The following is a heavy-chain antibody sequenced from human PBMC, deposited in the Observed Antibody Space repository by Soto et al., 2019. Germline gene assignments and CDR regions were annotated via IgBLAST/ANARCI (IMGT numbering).Heavy chain of an antibody. CDR3: AKCWEREAGNWYLIFDL. CDR1: GFTFNNYA. D-gene: IGHD6-13*01. J-gene: IGHJ3*01. CDR2: SIGTGGGT. Sequence: EVRLLESGGGLVQPGGSLRLSCAASGFTFNNYAMNWVRQAPGKGLEWVSSIGTGGGTYHADTVKGRFTISRDNSKNTLYLQMNSLRPEDTAVYYCAKCWEREAGNWYLIFDLWGQWTMVTVAS. V-gene: IGHV3-23*01.